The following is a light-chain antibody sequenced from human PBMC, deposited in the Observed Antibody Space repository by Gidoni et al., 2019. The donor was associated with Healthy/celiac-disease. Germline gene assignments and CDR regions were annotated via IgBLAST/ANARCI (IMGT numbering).Light chain of an antibody. J-gene: IGLJ3*02. CDR2: EDN. V-gene: IGLV6-57*02. CDR3: QSYDSSNWV. CDR1: SGSIASNY. Sequence: NFMLTQPHSLSESPGKTVTISCTGSSGSIASNYVQWYQQSPGSAPTTVIYEDNQRPSGVPDRFSGSIDSSSNSASLTISGLKTEDEADYYCQSYDSSNWVFGGGTKLTVL.